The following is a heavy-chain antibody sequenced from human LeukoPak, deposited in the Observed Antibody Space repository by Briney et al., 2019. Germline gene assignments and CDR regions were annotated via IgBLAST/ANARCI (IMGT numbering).Heavy chain of an antibody. CDR2: INQDGSEK. D-gene: IGHD1-1*01. V-gene: IGHV3-7*02. Sequence: PGGSLRLSCAASGFTFSNYFMSWVRQAPGKGLEWVANINQDGSEKYYVDSVKGRFTISRDNAKNSLYLQMNSLRAEDTAVYFCARWVQAGDYFDNWGQGTLVTVSS. CDR3: ARWVQAGDYFDN. J-gene: IGHJ4*02. CDR1: GFTFSNYF.